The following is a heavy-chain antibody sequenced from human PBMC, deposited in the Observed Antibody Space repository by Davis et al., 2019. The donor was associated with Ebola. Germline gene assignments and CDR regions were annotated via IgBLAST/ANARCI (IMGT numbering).Heavy chain of an antibody. CDR1: GYTFTSYY. V-gene: IGHV1-46*01. CDR2: INPSGGST. J-gene: IGHJ4*02. CDR3: ARDRGYSRSGDFDY. D-gene: IGHD6-13*01. Sequence: AASVKVSCKASGYTFTSYYMHWVRQATCHFPSLMVLINPSGGSTSYAQKFQGRVTMTRDTSTSTVYMERSSLRSEDTAVYYCARDRGYSRSGDFDYWGQGTLVTVSS.